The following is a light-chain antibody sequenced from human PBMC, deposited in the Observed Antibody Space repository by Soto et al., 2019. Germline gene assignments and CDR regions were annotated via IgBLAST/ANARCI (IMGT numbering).Light chain of an antibody. CDR1: SSNIGAGYD. V-gene: IGLV1-40*01. CDR3: QSYDSSPSVV. CDR2: GNS. Sequence: QPVLTQPPSVSGAPGQRVTISCTGSSSNIGAGYDVHWYQQLPVTAPKLLIYGNSNRPSGVPDRFSGSKSGTSASLAITGLQAEDEADYYCQSYDSSPSVVFGGGTKLTVL. J-gene: IGLJ3*02.